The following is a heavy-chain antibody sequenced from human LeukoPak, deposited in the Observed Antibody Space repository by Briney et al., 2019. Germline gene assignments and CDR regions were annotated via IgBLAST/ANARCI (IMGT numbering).Heavy chain of an antibody. CDR3: ARDRGTWNAAGSDY. D-gene: IGHD1-1*01. J-gene: IGHJ4*02. CDR2: IYISGST. Sequence: PSETLSLTCTVSGGAISRYYWSWIRQPAGKGLEGIGRIYISGSTNYNPSLKGRVTMSVDTSKNQFSLTLSSVTAADTAVYYCARDRGTWNAAGSDYWGQGTLVTVSS. V-gene: IGHV4-4*07. CDR1: GGAISRYY.